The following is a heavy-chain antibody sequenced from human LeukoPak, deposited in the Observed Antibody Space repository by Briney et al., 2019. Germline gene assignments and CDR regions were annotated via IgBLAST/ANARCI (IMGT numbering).Heavy chain of an antibody. Sequence: GGSLRLSCAASGFTFSSYSINWVRQAPGKGLEWVSSISSGSTYISYADSVKGRFTISRDNAKNSLYLQMNSLRAEDTAVYYCARDLVSGSYLGAIDIWGQGTMVTVSS. CDR1: GFTFSSYS. V-gene: IGHV3-21*01. CDR2: ISSGSTYI. J-gene: IGHJ3*02. D-gene: IGHD1-26*01. CDR3: ARDLVSGSYLGAIDI.